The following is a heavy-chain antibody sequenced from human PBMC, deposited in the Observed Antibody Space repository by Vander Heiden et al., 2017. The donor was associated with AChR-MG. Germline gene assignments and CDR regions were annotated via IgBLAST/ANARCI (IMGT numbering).Heavy chain of an antibody. CDR3: ARDRLITMVRGVYAYFDY. Sequence: QVQLVESGGGVVQPGRSLRLACAASGFTFSSYGMHWVRQAPGKGLEWVAVIWYDGSNKYYADSVKGRFTISRDNSKNTLYLQMNSLRAEDTAVYYCARDRLITMVRGVYAYFDYWGQGTLVTVSS. CDR2: IWYDGSNK. CDR1: GFTFSSYG. J-gene: IGHJ4*02. D-gene: IGHD3-10*01. V-gene: IGHV3-33*01.